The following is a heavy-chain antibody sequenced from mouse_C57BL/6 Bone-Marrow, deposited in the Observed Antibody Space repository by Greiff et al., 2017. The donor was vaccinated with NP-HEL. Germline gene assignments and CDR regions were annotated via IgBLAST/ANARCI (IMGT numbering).Heavy chain of an antibody. J-gene: IGHJ2*01. CDR3: ARWGYYGTPFDY. CDR1: GYTFTSYW. V-gene: IGHV1-61*01. Sequence: QVQLQQPGAELVRPGSSVKLSCKASGYTFTSYWIDWVKQRPGQGLEWIGNIYPSDSETHYNQKFKDKATLTVDKSSSTAYMQLSSLTSEDSAVYYCARWGYYGTPFDYWGQGTTLTVSS. D-gene: IGHD1-1*01. CDR2: IYPSDSET.